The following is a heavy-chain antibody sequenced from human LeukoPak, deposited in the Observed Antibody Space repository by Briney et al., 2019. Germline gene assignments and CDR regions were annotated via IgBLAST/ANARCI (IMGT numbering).Heavy chain of an antibody. CDR3: ARGIESYGYYGY. V-gene: IGHV4-59*01. CDR1: GGSISGSY. D-gene: IGHD4-17*01. J-gene: IGHJ4*02. Sequence: SETLSLTCTVSGGSISGSYLSWIRQPPGKGLEWIAYMYNSGSTNYNPSLKSRVTISIDTSKNQFSLKLSSLTAADTAIYYCARGIESYGYYGYWGQGILVTVSS. CDR2: MYNSGST.